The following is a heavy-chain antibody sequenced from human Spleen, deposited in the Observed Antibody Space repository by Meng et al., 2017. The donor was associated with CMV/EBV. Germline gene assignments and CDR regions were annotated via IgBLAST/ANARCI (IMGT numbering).Heavy chain of an antibody. D-gene: IGHD5-12*01. Sequence: QVTLQESGPGLVKPSQTLSLTCPVSDGFTTSDDYYWSWIRQPPGKGLEWIGYIHYSGTTYYNPSLKSRIAISLDTSKNQFSLNLNSVTAADAAVYYCARDSPGGYGYFDSWGQGTLVTVSS. V-gene: IGHV4-30-4*01. CDR1: DGFTTSDDYY. J-gene: IGHJ4*02. CDR3: ARDSPGGYGYFDS. CDR2: IHYSGTT.